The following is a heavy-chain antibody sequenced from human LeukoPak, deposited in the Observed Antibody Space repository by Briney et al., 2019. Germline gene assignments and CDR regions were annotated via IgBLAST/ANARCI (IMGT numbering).Heavy chain of an antibody. CDR1: RFTVSSNY. J-gene: IGHJ3*02. CDR2: IYSGGST. V-gene: IGHV3-53*01. D-gene: IGHD3-22*01. CDR3: AAASSGYYSHDAFDI. Sequence: GGSLRLSCAASRFTVSSNYMSWVRQAPGKGLEWVSVIYSGGSTYYADSVKGRFTIPRDNSKNTLYLQMNSLRAEDTAVYYCAAASSGYYSHDAFDIWGQGTMVTVSS.